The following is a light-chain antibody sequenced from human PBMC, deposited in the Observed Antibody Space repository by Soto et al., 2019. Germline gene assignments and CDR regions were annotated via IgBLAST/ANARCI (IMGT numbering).Light chain of an antibody. Sequence: EIVLTQSPATLSLSPGERATLSCRASQSVSSYLAWYQHKPGQAPRLLIYDASNRATGIPARFSGSGSGTDFTLTISSLEPEDFEVYSCQLRVKRPTLYTFGQGTKVDIK. CDR3: QLRVKRPTLYT. CDR1: QSVSSY. CDR2: DAS. J-gene: IGKJ2*01. V-gene: IGKV3-11*01.